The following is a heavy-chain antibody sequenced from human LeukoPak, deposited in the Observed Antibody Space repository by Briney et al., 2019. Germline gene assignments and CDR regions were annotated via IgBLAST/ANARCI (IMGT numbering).Heavy chain of an antibody. CDR1: GGSVSSGNYY. Sequence: SETLSLTCTVSGGSVSSGNYYWTWIRQPAGKGLEWIGRIYTSGSTNYNPSLKGRVTISIDASKNQFSLRLSSVTAADTAVYYCTRGGELMNYWGQGTLVTVSS. D-gene: IGHD1-26*01. V-gene: IGHV4-61*02. CDR3: TRGGELMNY. J-gene: IGHJ4*02. CDR2: IYTSGST.